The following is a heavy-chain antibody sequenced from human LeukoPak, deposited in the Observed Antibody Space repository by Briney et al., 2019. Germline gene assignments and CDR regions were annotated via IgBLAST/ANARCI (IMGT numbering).Heavy chain of an antibody. J-gene: IGHJ3*02. V-gene: IGHV4-31*03. Sequence: SETLSLTCTVSGGSINSGGYYWSWIRQHPGKGLEWIGYIYYSGSTYYNPSLKSRVTISIDTSKNQFSLRLSSVTAADTAVYYCARDGGYCSGGNCFDAFDIWGQGTMVTVSS. CDR3: ARDGGYCSGGNCFDAFDI. CDR1: GGSINSGGYY. CDR2: IYYSGST. D-gene: IGHD2-15*01.